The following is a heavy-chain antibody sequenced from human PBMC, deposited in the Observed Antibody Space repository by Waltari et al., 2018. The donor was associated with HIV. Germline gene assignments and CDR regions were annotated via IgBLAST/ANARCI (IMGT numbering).Heavy chain of an antibody. CDR3: TRGNGHAFDL. CDR2: INSDGSST. J-gene: IGHJ3*01. D-gene: IGHD2-8*01. V-gene: IGHV3-74*01. Sequence: EVQLVESGGGSVQPGGSLRLSCAASGFTVSSYWMFWVRQVPGKGLVWVSRINSDGSSTTYADSVKGRFTISRDNAKNTLYLQMNSLRAEDTAMYYCTRGNGHAFDLWGQGTMVTFSS. CDR1: GFTVSSYW.